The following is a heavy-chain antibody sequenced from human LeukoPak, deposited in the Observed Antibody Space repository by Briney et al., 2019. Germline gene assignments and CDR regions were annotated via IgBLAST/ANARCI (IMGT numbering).Heavy chain of an antibody. CDR1: GGTFSSYA. J-gene: IGHJ3*02. CDR3: ARVDSGSSLALDAFDI. CDR2: IIPIFGTA. V-gene: IGHV1-69*13. Sequence: GASVKVSCKASGGTFSSYAISWVRQAPGQGLEWMGGIIPIFGTANYAQKFQGRVTITADESTSTAYMELRSLRSDDTAVYYCARVDSGSSLALDAFDIWGQGTMITVSS. D-gene: IGHD1-26*01.